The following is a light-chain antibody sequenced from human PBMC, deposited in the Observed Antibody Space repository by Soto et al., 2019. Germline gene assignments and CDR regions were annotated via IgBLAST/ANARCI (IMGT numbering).Light chain of an antibody. CDR1: QSVSSH. J-gene: IGKJ4*01. Sequence: EIVLTQSPATLSLSPGERAELSCRASQSVSSHLAWYQQKPGQAPRLLIYDASNRATGIPARFSGSGSGTDFTLIISSLEPEDLAVYYCQQRSNWPLTFGGGTKVEIK. CDR3: QQRSNWPLT. CDR2: DAS. V-gene: IGKV3-11*01.